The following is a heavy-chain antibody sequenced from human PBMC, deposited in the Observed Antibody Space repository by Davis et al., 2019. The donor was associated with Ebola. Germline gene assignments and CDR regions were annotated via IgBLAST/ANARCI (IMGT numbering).Heavy chain of an antibody. D-gene: IGHD3-16*01. CDR1: GFTFSSYA. CDR2: ISYDGSNK. V-gene: IGHV3-30-3*01. J-gene: IGHJ6*02. CDR3: ARDSPYYYGMDV. Sequence: GESLKISCAASGFTFSSYAMHWVRQAPGKGLEWVAVISYDGSNKYYADSVKGRFTISRDNSKNTLYLQMNSLRAEDTAVYYCARDSPYYYGMDVWGQGTTVTVSS.